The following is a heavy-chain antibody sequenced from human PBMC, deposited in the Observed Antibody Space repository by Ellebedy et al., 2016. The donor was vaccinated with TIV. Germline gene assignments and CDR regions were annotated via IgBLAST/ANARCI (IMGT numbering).Heavy chain of an antibody. CDR2: INSDGSST. Sequence: GESLKISCKVSGFTFSNYWMHWVRQAPGKGLVWVSRINSDGSSTSYADSVKGRFTISRDNAKNTLFLQMNSLRAEDSAVYYCVRAWGGHDSSGYFYEREYYFDYWGQGTLVTVSS. J-gene: IGHJ4*02. CDR3: VRAWGGHDSSGYFYEREYYFDY. D-gene: IGHD3-22*01. CDR1: GFTFSNYW. V-gene: IGHV3-74*01.